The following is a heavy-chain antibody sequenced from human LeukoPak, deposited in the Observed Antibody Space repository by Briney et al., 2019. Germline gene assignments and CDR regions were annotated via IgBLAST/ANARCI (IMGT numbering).Heavy chain of an antibody. CDR3: AGDSSGYYYGSFDY. D-gene: IGHD3-22*01. CDR2: IIPIFGTA. Sequence: LGASVKVSCKASGGTFSSYAISWVRQAPGQGLEWMGGIIPIFGTANYAQKFQGRVTITTDESTSTAYMELSSLRSEDTAVYYCAGDSSGYYYGSFDYWGQGTLVTVSS. V-gene: IGHV1-69*05. J-gene: IGHJ4*02. CDR1: GGTFSSYA.